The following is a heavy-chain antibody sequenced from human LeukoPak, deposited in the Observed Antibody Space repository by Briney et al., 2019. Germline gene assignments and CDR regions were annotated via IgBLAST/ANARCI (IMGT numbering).Heavy chain of an antibody. Sequence: GGSLRLSCAASGFTFSSYAMSWVRQAPGKGLEWVSAISGSGGSTYYADSVKGRFTISRDNSKNTLYLQMNSLRAEDTAVYYCAKVRYYYDSSGAWYFDYWGQGTLVTVSS. D-gene: IGHD3-22*01. J-gene: IGHJ4*02. V-gene: IGHV3-23*01. CDR2: ISGSGGST. CDR1: GFTFSSYA. CDR3: AKVRYYYDSSGAWYFDY.